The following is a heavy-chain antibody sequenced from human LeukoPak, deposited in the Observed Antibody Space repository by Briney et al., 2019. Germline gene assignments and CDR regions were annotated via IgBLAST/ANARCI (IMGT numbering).Heavy chain of an antibody. CDR2: IKQDGSEK. CDR1: GFTFSSYW. V-gene: IGHV3-7*01. CDR3: AREGDYLRWWFDP. J-gene: IGHJ5*02. Sequence: GGSLRLSCAASGFTFSSYWMSWVRQAPGKGLEWVANIKQDGSEKYYVDSVKGRFTISRDNAKNSLYLQMNSLRAEDTAVYYCAREGDYLRWWFDPWGQGTLVTVSS. D-gene: IGHD4-17*01.